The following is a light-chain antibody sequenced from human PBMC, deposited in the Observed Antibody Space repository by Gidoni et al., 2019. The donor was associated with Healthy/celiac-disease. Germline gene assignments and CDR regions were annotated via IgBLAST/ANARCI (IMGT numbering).Light chain of an antibody. V-gene: IGLV2-14*01. CDR1: SRDVGGYNY. CDR2: EVR. Sequence: QSALTQPASVAGCPGRAITISCTGTSRDVGGYNYVSWYHQHPGKAPKLIIYEVRNRPSGFSNRFSGSTSGNTASLTISWLQAEDESDYYCSSYTSRSTRVFGGGTKLTVL. J-gene: IGLJ3*02. CDR3: SSYTSRSTRV.